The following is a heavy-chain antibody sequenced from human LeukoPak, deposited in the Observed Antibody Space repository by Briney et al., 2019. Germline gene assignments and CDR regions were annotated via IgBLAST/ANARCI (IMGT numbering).Heavy chain of an antibody. CDR2: IYYSGST. J-gene: IGHJ6*03. CDR3: ARGEQQYYMDV. V-gene: IGHV4-31*03. CDR1: GGSISSGGYY. D-gene: IGHD6-13*01. Sequence: PSETLSLTCTVSGGSISSGGYYWSWIRQHPGKGLEWIGYIYYSGSTYYNPSLNSRVTISVYTSKNQFSLKLSSVTAADTAVYYCARGEQQYYMDVWGKGTTVTVSS.